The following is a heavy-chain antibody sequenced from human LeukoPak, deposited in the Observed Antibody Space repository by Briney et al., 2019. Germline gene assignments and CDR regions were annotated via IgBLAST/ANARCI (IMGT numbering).Heavy chain of an antibody. D-gene: IGHD4-17*01. CDR2: IYTSGST. Sequence: SETLSLTCTVSGDSISSGSCYWSWIRQPAGKGLEWIGRIYTSGSTNYNPSLKSRVTISVDTSKNQFSLKLSSVTAADTAVYYCARVYGNYWGQGTLVTVSS. V-gene: IGHV4-61*02. CDR1: GDSISSGSCY. J-gene: IGHJ4*02. CDR3: ARVYGNY.